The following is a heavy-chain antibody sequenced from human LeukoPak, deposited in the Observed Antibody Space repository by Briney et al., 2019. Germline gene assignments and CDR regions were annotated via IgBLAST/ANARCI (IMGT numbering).Heavy chain of an antibody. CDR1: GFTFSSYA. CDR3: ARELYYYDSSGYYYTRWFDP. V-gene: IGHV4-59*01. J-gene: IGHJ5*02. D-gene: IGHD3-22*01. Sequence: GSLRLSCAASGFTFSSYAMSWIRQPPGKGLEWIGYIYYSGSTNYNPSLKSRVTISVDTSKNQFSLKLSSVTAADTAVYYCARELYYYDSSGYYYTRWFDPWGQGTLVTVSS. CDR2: IYYSGST.